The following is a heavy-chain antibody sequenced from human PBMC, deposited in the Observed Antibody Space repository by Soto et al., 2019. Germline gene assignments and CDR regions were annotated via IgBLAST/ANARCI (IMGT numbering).Heavy chain of an antibody. D-gene: IGHD6-13*01. V-gene: IGHV3-30*18. CDR1: GFTFSSYG. CDR3: AKEIPSPHSSSWYDGIDY. CDR2: ISYDGSNK. J-gene: IGHJ4*02. Sequence: GGSLRLSCAASGFTFSSYGMHWVRQAPGKGLEWVAVISYDGSNKYYADSVKGRFTISRDNSKNTMYLQMNSLRAEDTAVYYCAKEIPSPHSSSWYDGIDYWGQGTLVTVSS.